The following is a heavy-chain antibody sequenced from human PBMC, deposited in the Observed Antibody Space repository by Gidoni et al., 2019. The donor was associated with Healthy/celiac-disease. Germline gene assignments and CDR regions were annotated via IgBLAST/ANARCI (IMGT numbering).Heavy chain of an antibody. Sequence: EVQLVESGGGLVQPGGSLRLSCAASGFTFSSYEMNWVRQAPGKGLEWVSYISSSGSTIYYADSVKGRFTISRDNAKNSLYLQMNSLRAEDTAVYYCARDNSHDYGDFHRSSGWGQGTLVTVSS. D-gene: IGHD4-17*01. CDR3: ARDNSHDYGDFHRSSG. J-gene: IGHJ4*02. V-gene: IGHV3-48*03. CDR1: GFTFSSYE. CDR2: ISSSGSTI.